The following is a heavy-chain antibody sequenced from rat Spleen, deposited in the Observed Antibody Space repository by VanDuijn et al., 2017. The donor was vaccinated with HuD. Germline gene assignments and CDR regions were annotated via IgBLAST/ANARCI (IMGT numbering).Heavy chain of an antibody. CDR3: VREDAGINY. J-gene: IGHJ2*01. D-gene: IGHD1-4*01. V-gene: IGHV5-31*01. CDR1: GFTFNNYW. CDR2: ITHIGGST. Sequence: EVQLVESGGGLVQPGRSLKLSCVASGFTFNNYWMTWIRQAPGKGLEWVATITHIGGSTYYPDSVKGRFTISRDDAKNTLYLQMNSLRSEDTAIYYCVREDAGINYWGQGVMVTVSS.